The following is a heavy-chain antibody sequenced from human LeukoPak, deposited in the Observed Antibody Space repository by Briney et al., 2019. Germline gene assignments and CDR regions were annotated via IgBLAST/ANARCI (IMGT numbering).Heavy chain of an antibody. J-gene: IGHJ4*02. D-gene: IGHD4-11*01. CDR2: MNPNSGNT. CDR1: GYTFTSYD. V-gene: IGHV1-8*01. CDR3: ARVGGATVTSPSDY. Sequence: ASVKVSCKASGYTFTSYDINWVRQATGQGLEWMGWMNPNSGNTGYAQKFQGRVTMTRNTSISTAYMELSSLRSEDTAVYYCARVGGATVTSPSDYWGQGTLVTVSS.